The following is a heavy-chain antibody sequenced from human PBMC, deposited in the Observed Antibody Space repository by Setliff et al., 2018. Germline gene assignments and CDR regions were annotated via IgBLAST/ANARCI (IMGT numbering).Heavy chain of an antibody. Sequence: SETLSLTCTVSGGSISSRSYYWGWIRQPPGKGLEWIGSIYYSGSSYYNPSLRSRVTISLDRSENRFSLRLSSVTAADTAVYYCVRESRSTWYRRDFWGQGTLVTVSS. J-gene: IGHJ4*02. D-gene: IGHD6-13*01. CDR1: GGSISSRSYY. CDR3: VRESRSTWYRRDF. V-gene: IGHV4-39*07. CDR2: IYYSGSS.